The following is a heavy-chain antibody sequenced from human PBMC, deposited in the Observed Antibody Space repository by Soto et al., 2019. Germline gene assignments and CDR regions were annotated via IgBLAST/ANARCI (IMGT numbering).Heavy chain of an antibody. J-gene: IGHJ6*02. CDR2: IFYSGST. CDR3: ARAVMDFYDSSGYSAHYYGMDV. D-gene: IGHD3-22*01. Sequence: QVQLQESGPGLAKPSQTLSLTCTVSGGPIRSGNYYWSWIRQHPGKGLEWIGYIFYSGSTYYNPSLQSRVTISVDTSKNQFSLKLSSVTAADTAVYYCARAVMDFYDSSGYSAHYYGMDVWGQGTTVTVSS. CDR1: GGPIRSGNYY. V-gene: IGHV4-31*03.